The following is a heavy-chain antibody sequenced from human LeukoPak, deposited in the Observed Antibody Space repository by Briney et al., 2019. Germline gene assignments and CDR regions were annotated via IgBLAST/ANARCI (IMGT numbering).Heavy chain of an antibody. J-gene: IGHJ4*02. CDR3: ASWDYYGSGSYTP. V-gene: IGHV1-69*13. D-gene: IGHD3-10*01. CDR2: IIPIFGTA. Sequence: GASVKVSCKASGGTFSSYAISWVRQAPGQGLEWMGGIIPIFGTANYAQKFQGRVTITADESTSTAYMELSSLRSEDTAVYYCASWDYYGSGSYTPWGQGTLVTVSS. CDR1: GGTFSSYA.